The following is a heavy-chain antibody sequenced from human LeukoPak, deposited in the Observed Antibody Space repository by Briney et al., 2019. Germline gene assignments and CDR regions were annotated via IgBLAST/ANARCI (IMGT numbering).Heavy chain of an antibody. J-gene: IGHJ6*03. Sequence: SETLSLTCTVSGGSISTYYWSWVRQSPGKGLEWIGHIYYSGSTNYNPSLKSRVTMSVDTSKNQFSLKLSSVTAADTAVYYCARVSSSGSYRQYYYYYMDVWGKGTTVTISS. CDR2: IYYSGST. CDR3: ARVSSSGSYRQYYYYYMDV. CDR1: GGSISTYY. D-gene: IGHD3-10*01. V-gene: IGHV4-59*12.